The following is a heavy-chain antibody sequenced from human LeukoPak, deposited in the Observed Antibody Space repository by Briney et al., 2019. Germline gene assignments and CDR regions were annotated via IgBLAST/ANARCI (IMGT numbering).Heavy chain of an antibody. CDR1: GFSFIGYG. V-gene: IGHV3-21*04. CDR3: ARDSGHTVTNEYFEH. J-gene: IGHJ1*01. CDR2: ISSGSGYI. Sequence: GGSLRLSCAASGFSFIGYGMSWVRQAPGRGLEWVSSISSGSGYIYYADSVKGRFTISRDNAQNALFLQMNALRVDDSAVYYCARDSGHTVTNEYFEHWGRGTLLTVSS. D-gene: IGHD1-14*01.